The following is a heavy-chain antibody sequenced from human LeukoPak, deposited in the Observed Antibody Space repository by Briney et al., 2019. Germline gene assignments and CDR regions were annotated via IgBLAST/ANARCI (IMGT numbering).Heavy chain of an antibody. V-gene: IGHV3-21*01. Sequence: GGSLRLSCAASGFTFSSYSMNWVRQAPGKGLEWVSSISSSSSYIYYADSVKGRFTISRDNAKNSLYLQMNSLRAEDTAVYYWARGGIDYGYSDYWGQGTLVTVSS. CDR2: ISSSSSYI. D-gene: IGHD5-18*01. J-gene: IGHJ4*02. CDR1: GFTFSSYS. CDR3: ARGGIDYGYSDY.